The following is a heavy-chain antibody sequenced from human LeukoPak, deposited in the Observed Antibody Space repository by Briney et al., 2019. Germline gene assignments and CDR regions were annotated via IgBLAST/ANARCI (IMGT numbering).Heavy chain of an antibody. D-gene: IGHD2-21*01. Sequence: GESLKISCKGSGYSFTSYWIGWVRQMPGKGLEWMGIIYPGDSDTRYSPSFQGQVTISADKSISTAYLQWSSLKAPDTAMYYCARAYCGGDCYSGYYYMDVWGKGTTVTVSS. J-gene: IGHJ6*03. CDR3: ARAYCGGDCYSGYYYMDV. CDR1: GYSFTSYW. V-gene: IGHV5-51*01. CDR2: IYPGDSDT.